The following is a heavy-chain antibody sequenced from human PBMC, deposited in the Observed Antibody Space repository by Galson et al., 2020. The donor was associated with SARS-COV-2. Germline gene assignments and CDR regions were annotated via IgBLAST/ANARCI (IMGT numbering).Heavy chain of an antibody. CDR3: AKDQGNDYGDQLNY. CDR2: VSGSGDST. CDR1: GLTFSRYA. D-gene: IGHD4-17*01. Sequence: LSLTCSASGLTFSRYAMAWVRQAPGKGLEWVSSVSGSGDSTYYADSVKGRFTISRDNSKDTLWLQMNSLRAEDTAVYYCAKDQGNDYGDQLNYWGQGTLVTVSS. J-gene: IGHJ4*02. V-gene: IGHV3-23*01.